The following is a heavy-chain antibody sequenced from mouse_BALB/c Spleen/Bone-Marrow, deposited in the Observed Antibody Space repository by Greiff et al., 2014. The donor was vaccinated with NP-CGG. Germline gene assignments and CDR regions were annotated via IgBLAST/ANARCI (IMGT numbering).Heavy chain of an antibody. D-gene: IGHD1-1*02. J-gene: IGHJ4*01. CDR1: GFTFSDFY. V-gene: IGHV5-4*02. Sequence: EVHLVESGGGLVKPGGSLKLSCAASGFTFSDFYMFWFRQTPEKRLEWVGTISNGGTYTYYPDSVKGRFTISRDNAKNNLYLQMSSLKSEDTAMYYCARSGERYGAMDYWGQGTSVTVTS. CDR2: ISNGGTYT. CDR3: ARSGERYGAMDY.